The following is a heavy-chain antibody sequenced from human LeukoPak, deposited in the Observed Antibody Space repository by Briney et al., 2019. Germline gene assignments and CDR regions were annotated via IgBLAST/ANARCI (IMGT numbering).Heavy chain of an antibody. Sequence: NPSETLSLTCTVSGGSISSSSYYWGWIRQPPGKGLEWIGSIYYSGSTYYNPSLKSRVTISVDTSKNQFSLKLSSVTAADTAVYYCARLYYYGSGSYNAFDPWGQGTLVTVSS. CDR2: IYYSGST. CDR1: GGSISSSSYY. J-gene: IGHJ5*02. D-gene: IGHD3-10*01. V-gene: IGHV4-39*01. CDR3: ARLYYYGSGSYNAFDP.